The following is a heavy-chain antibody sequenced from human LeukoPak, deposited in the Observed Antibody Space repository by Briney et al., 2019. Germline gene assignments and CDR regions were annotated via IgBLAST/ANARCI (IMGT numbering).Heavy chain of an antibody. CDR3: ARELTSNSESYLGAFDI. V-gene: IGHV1-69*05. CDR2: IIPIFGTA. D-gene: IGHD1-26*01. CDR1: GGTFSSYA. Sequence: GSSVKVSCKASGGTFSSYAISWVRQAPGQGLEWMGGIIPIFGTANYAQKFQGRVTITTDESTSTAYMELSSLRSEDTAVYYCARELTSNSESYLGAFDIWGQGTMVTVSS. J-gene: IGHJ3*02.